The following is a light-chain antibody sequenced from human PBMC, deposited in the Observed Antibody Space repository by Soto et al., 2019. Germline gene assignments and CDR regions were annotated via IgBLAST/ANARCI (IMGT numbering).Light chain of an antibody. V-gene: IGLV2-11*01. J-gene: IGLJ1*01. Sequence: QSALTQPASVSGSPGQSITISCTGTSSDVESYSLVSWYQQHPGKAPKVMIYDVSKRPSGVPDRFSGSKSGNTASLTLSGLQAEDEADYYCCSYAGSYTFYVFGTGTKVTVL. CDR2: DVS. CDR3: CSYAGSYTFYV. CDR1: SSDVESYSL.